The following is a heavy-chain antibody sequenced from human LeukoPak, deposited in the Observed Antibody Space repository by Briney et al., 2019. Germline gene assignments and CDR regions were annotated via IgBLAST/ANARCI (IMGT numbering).Heavy chain of an antibody. CDR1: GGSISSGNYY. CDR3: ARGWQQLANWSDP. Sequence: SETLSLTCTVSGGSISSGNYYWSWIRQHPGKGLEWIGYISTSGSTYYNPSLKSRVSISLDTSNNQLSLKLTSVTAADTAVYYCARGWQQLANWSDPWGQGALVTVSS. J-gene: IGHJ5*02. D-gene: IGHD6-13*01. CDR2: ISTSGST. V-gene: IGHV4-31*03.